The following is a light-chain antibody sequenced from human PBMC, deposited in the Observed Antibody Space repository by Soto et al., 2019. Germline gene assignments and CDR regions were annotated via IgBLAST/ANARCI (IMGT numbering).Light chain of an antibody. CDR2: GVS. CDR1: SSDVGAYNY. J-gene: IGLJ1*01. CDR3: SSYTSSTFYV. Sequence: QSVLTQPASVSGSLGQWITISCTGTSSDVGAYNYVSWYQQHPGTAPKLLICGVSDRPSGVSNRFSGSKSGNTASLTISGLQAEDEATYYCSSYTSSTFYVFGTGTKVTVL. V-gene: IGLV2-14*01.